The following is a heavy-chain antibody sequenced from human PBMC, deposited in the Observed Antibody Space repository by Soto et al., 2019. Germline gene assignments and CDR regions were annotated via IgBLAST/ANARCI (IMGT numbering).Heavy chain of an antibody. Sequence: QVQLVQSGAEVKKPGASVKVSCKASGYTFTSYYMHWVRQAPGQGLEWMGIINPSGGSTSYAQKFQXXVXMXXNTSTSTVYMELSSLRSEDTAVYYCALPNGDSFDYWGQGTLVTVSS. CDR2: INPSGGST. V-gene: IGHV1-46*01. CDR1: GYTFTSYY. J-gene: IGHJ4*02. CDR3: ALPNGDSFDY. D-gene: IGHD4-17*01.